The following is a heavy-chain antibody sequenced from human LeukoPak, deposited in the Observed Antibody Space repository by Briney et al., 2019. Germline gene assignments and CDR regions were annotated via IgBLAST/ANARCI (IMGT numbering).Heavy chain of an antibody. CDR1: GYTFTSYG. CDR3: ARAPTVSVGYCSSVSCQADY. J-gene: IGHJ4*02. V-gene: IGHV1-18*01. CDR2: ISAYNGNT. D-gene: IGHD2-2*01. Sequence: ASVKVSCKASGYTFTSYGISWVRQAPGQGLEWMGWISAYNGNTNYAQKLQGRVTMTTDTSTSTAYMGLRSLRSDDTAVYYCARAPTVSVGYCSSVSCQADYWGQGTLVTVSS.